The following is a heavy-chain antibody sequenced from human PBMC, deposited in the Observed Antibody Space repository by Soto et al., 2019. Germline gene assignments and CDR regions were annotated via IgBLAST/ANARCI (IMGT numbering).Heavy chain of an antibody. J-gene: IGHJ4*02. V-gene: IGHV3-48*02. CDR2: ISSSSSTI. D-gene: IGHD3-9*01. CDR3: ARVHYDILTGYYYFDY. CDR1: GFTFSSYS. Sequence: HPGGSLRLSCAASGFTFSSYSMNWVRQAPGKGLEWVSYISSSSSTIYYADSVKGRFTISRDNAKNSLYLQMNSLRDEDTAVYYCARVHYDILTGYYYFDYWGQGTLVTVSS.